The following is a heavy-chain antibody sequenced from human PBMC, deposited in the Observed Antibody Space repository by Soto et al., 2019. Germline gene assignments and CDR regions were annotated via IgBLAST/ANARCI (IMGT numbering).Heavy chain of an antibody. CDR1: GGTFSSYA. CDR2: IIPIFGTA. D-gene: IGHD3-10*01. Sequence: QVQLVQSGAAVKKPGSSVKVSCKASGGTFSSYAISWVRQAPGQGLEWMGGIIPIFGTANYAQKFQGRVTITADESTSTAYMELSSLRSEDTAVYYCARGITMVRGVIDYYGMDVWGQGTTVTVSS. CDR3: ARGITMVRGVIDYYGMDV. V-gene: IGHV1-69*12. J-gene: IGHJ6*02.